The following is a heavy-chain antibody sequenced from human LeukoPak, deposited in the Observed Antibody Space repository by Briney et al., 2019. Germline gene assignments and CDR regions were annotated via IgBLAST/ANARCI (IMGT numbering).Heavy chain of an antibody. V-gene: IGHV1-46*01. D-gene: IGHD4-11*01. CDR3: ALIRGATVTTLGFDRLAPQWDYYYMDV. CDR2: INPSGGST. CDR1: GYTFTSYY. Sequence: ASVKVSCKASGYTFTSYYMHWVRQAPGQGLEWMGIINPSGGSTSYAQKFQGRVTMTRDMSTSTVYMELSSLRSEDTAVYYCALIRGATVTTLGFDRLAPQWDYYYMDVWGKGTTVTVSS. J-gene: IGHJ6*03.